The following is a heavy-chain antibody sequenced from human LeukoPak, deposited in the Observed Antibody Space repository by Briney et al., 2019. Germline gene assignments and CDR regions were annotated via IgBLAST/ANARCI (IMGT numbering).Heavy chain of an antibody. Sequence: GGSLRLSCAASGFTFSSNSMNWVRQAPGKELEWVSSISSSSSYIYYADSAKGRFTISRDNAKNSLYLQMNSLRAEDTAVYYCARDRRRGFDYWGQGTLVTVSS. D-gene: IGHD1-1*01. CDR2: ISSSSSYI. V-gene: IGHV3-21*01. J-gene: IGHJ4*02. CDR3: ARDRRRGFDY. CDR1: GFTFSSNS.